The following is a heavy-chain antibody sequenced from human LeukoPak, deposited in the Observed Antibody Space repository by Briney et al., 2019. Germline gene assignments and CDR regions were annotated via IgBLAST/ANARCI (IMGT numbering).Heavy chain of an antibody. CDR2: IYDSGST. D-gene: IGHD3-10*01. Sequence: PSETLSLTCTVSGGSIREYYLSWIRQPPGKGLEWIGYIYDSGSTNYNPSLKSRVTILVDTSKNHFSLKLSSVTAADTAVYYCARELVRGVIGAFDIWGQGTMVTVSS. CDR1: GGSIREYY. J-gene: IGHJ3*02. V-gene: IGHV4-59*01. CDR3: ARELVRGVIGAFDI.